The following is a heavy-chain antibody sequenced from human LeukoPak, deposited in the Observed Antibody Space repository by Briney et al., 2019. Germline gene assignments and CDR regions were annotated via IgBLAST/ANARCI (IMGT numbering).Heavy chain of an antibody. D-gene: IGHD7-27*01. CDR1: GYRFTSYW. CDR3: ARSNWGGAFDI. CDR2: IYPGVSDT. Sequence: GKSLKISCKGSGYRFTSYWIGWVRQMPGKGLEWMGIIYPGVSDTRYSPSFQGQVTISAVKSNSTAYPQCRSLKASDTAMYYCARSNWGGAFDIWGQGTMVTVSS. V-gene: IGHV5-51*01. J-gene: IGHJ3*02.